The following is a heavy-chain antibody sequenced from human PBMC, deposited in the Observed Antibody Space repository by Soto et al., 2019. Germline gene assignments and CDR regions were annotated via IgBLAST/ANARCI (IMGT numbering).Heavy chain of an antibody. CDR3: ARRNRGGSFGF. V-gene: IGHV4-34*01. CDR2: INHSGST. Sequence: SETLSLTCAVYGGSFSGYYWSWIRQPPGKGLEWIGEINHSGSTNYNPSLKSRVTISVDTSKNQFSLRLSSVTAADTAVFYCARRNRGGSFGFWGQGSLVTVSS. J-gene: IGHJ4*02. CDR1: GGSFSGYY. D-gene: IGHD1-26*01.